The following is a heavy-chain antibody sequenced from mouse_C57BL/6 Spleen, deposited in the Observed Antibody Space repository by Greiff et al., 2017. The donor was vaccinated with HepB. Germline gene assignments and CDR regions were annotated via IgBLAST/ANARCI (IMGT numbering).Heavy chain of an antibody. V-gene: IGHV1-61*01. CDR3: ARSLPYYYGSSYAMDY. Sequence: QVQLQQPGAELVRPGSSVKLSCKASGYTFTSYWMDWVKQRPGQGLEWIGNIYPSDSETHYNQKFKDKATLTVDKSSSTAYMQLSSLTSEDSAVYYCARSLPYYYGSSYAMDYWGQGTSVTVSS. J-gene: IGHJ4*01. D-gene: IGHD1-1*01. CDR2: IYPSDSET. CDR1: GYTFTSYW.